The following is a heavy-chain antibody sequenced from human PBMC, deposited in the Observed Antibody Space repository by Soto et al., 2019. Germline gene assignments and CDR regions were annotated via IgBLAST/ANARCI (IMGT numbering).Heavy chain of an antibody. CDR1: GFTFSSYG. V-gene: IGHV3-30*18. CDR2: ISYDGSNK. Sequence: GGSLRLSCAASGFTFSSYGMHWVRQAPGKGLEWVAVISYDGSNKYYADSVKGRFTISRDNSKNTLYLQMNSLRAEDTAVYYCAKDGWDDYSTLDYYYMDVWGKGTTVTVSS. CDR3: AKDGWDDYSTLDYYYMDV. D-gene: IGHD4-4*01. J-gene: IGHJ6*03.